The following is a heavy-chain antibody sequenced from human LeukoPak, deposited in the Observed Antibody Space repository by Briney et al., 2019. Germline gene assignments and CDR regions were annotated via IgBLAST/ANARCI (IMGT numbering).Heavy chain of an antibody. CDR1: GFTFSTYA. J-gene: IGHJ5*02. CDR3: AVAEGAWFGELLP. V-gene: IGHV3-30*02. Sequence: GGSLRLSCAASGFTFSTYAMSWVRQAPGKGLEWVAFIRYNGSSRYYADSVKGRFTISRDNSKNTLYLQMNSLRAEDTALYYCAVAEGAWFGELLPWGQGTLVTVSS. D-gene: IGHD3-10*01. CDR2: IRYNGSSR.